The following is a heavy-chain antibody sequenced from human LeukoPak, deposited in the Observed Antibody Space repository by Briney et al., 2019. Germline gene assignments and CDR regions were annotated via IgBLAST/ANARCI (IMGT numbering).Heavy chain of an antibody. CDR2: INPSGGST. CDR3: ARDPRATAGFPDY. J-gene: IGHJ4*02. Sequence: ASVKVSCKASGYTFTSYGISWVRQAPGQGLEWMGIINPSGGSTSYAQKFQGRVTMTRDTSTSTVYMELSSLRSEDTAVYYCARDPRATAGFPDYWGQGTLVTVSS. V-gene: IGHV1-46*01. CDR1: GYTFTSYG. D-gene: IGHD2-21*02.